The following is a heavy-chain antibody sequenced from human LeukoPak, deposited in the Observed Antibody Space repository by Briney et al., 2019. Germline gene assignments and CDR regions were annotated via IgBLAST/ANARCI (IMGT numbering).Heavy chain of an antibody. CDR2: ISTNTGNP. V-gene: IGHV7-4-1*02. J-gene: IGHJ1*01. Sequence: ASVKVSCKASGFTFTSSAMQWVRQARGQGLELMGWISTNTGNPTYAQGFTGRFVFSLDTSVSTAYLQISSLKAEDTAVYYCARDYTLTLGTTTYFQHWGQGTLVTVSS. CDR3: ARDYTLTLGTTTYFQH. D-gene: IGHD1-7*01. CDR1: GFTFTSSA.